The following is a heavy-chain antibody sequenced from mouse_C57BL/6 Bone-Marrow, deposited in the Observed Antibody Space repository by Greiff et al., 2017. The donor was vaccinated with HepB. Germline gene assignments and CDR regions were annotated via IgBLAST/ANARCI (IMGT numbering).Heavy chain of an antibody. J-gene: IGHJ2*01. V-gene: IGHV14-2*01. Sequence: EVQLQQSGAELVKPGASVKLSCTASGFNIKDYYMHWVKQRTEQGLEWIGRIDPEDGETKYAQKFQGKATITADTSSNTAYLQLSSLTSEDTAVYYCARDGSSLDYWGKGTTLTVSS. CDR3: ARDGSSLDY. CDR1: GFNIKDYY. D-gene: IGHD1-1*01. CDR2: IDPEDGET.